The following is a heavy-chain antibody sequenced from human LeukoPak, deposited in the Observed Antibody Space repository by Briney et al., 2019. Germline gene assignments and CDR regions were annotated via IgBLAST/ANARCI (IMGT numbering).Heavy chain of an antibody. D-gene: IGHD2-8*01. Sequence: GGSLRLSCAASGFTFSSYGMHWVRQAPGKGLEWVAVISYDGNNKYYADSVKGRFTISRDNSKNTLYLQMNTLRADDTAVYYCAKDNSDWCIDSWGQGTLVTVSS. V-gene: IGHV3-30*18. CDR2: ISYDGNNK. CDR3: AKDNSDWCIDS. CDR1: GFTFSSYG. J-gene: IGHJ4*02.